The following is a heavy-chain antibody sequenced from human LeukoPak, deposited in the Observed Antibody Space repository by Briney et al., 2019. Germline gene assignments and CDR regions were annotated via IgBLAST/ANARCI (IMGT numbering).Heavy chain of an antibody. D-gene: IGHD1-26*01. CDR1: GFTFSSYE. CDR3: ARSGSYQTTGDAFDI. CDR2: ISSSGSPT. V-gene: IGHV3-48*03. Sequence: GGSLRPSCAASGFTFSSYEMNWARQAPGKGLEWVSYISSSGSPTYYADSVKGRFTISRDNAKNSLYLQMNSLRAEDTAFYYCARSGSYQTTGDAFDIWGQGTMVTVSS. J-gene: IGHJ3*02.